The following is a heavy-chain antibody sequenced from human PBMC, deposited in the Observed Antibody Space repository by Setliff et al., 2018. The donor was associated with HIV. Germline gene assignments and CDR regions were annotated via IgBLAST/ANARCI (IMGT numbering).Heavy chain of an antibody. CDR1: GGSINNYF. J-gene: IGHJ4*02. D-gene: IGHD3-22*01. V-gene: IGHV4-59*01. CDR2: LYYTGRA. Sequence: SETLSLTCTVSGGSINNYFWSWIRQPPGKGLEWLGCLYYTGRANYSPSLKSRLTVSVDTSKNQFSLKLSSVTAADTAVYYCARGGGYDRSGYYPFDYWGQGTPVTVSS. CDR3: ARGGGYDRSGYYPFDY.